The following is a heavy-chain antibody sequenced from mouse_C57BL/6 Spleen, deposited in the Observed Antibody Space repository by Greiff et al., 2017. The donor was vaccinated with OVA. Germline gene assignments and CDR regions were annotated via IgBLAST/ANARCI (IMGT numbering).Heavy chain of an antibody. D-gene: IGHD3-2*02. Sequence: QVQLQQPGAELVMPGASVKLSCKASGYTFTSYWMHWVKQRPGQGLEWIGEIDPSDSYTNYNQKFKGKSTLTVEKSSSTAYMQLSSLTSEDSAVYYCARTAQATWFAYWGQGTLVTVSA. J-gene: IGHJ3*01. CDR2: IDPSDSYT. CDR1: GYTFTSYW. V-gene: IGHV1-69*01. CDR3: ARTAQATWFAY.